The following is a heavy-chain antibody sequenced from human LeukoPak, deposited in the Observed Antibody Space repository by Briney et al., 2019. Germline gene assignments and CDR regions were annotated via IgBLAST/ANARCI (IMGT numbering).Heavy chain of an antibody. V-gene: IGHV4-39*07. CDR1: GGSISSSSYY. Sequence: KPSETLSLTCTVSGGSISSSSYYWGWIRQPPGKGLEWIGSITYSGSTYYNPSLKRRVTISIDTSKNQFSLKLSSVTAADTAVYYCARGRRVEIRRPDYYGSGSYYNRKGPMFDYWGQGTLVTVSS. D-gene: IGHD3-10*01. J-gene: IGHJ4*02. CDR2: ITYSGST. CDR3: ARGRRVEIRRPDYYGSGSYYNRKGPMFDY.